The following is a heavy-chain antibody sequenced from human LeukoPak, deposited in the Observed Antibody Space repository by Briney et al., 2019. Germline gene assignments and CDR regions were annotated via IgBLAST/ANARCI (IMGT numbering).Heavy chain of an antibody. Sequence: SQTLSLTCTVSGGSISSGGYYWSWIRQPPGKGLEWIGYIYYSGSTNYNPSLKSRVTISVDTSKNQFSLKLSSVTAADTAVYYCARVRVAAPIGAFDIWGQGTMVTVSS. CDR1: GGSISSGGYY. D-gene: IGHD6-13*01. V-gene: IGHV4-61*08. J-gene: IGHJ3*02. CDR3: ARVRVAAPIGAFDI. CDR2: IYYSGST.